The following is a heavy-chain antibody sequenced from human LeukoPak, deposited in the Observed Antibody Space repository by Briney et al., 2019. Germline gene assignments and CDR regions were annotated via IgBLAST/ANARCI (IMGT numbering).Heavy chain of an antibody. J-gene: IGHJ4*02. CDR1: GFTFSTYA. D-gene: IGHD5-12*01. V-gene: IGHV3-33*08. CDR3: ARDRGYDPHYYFDY. Sequence: GRSLRLSCAASGFTFSTYAMHWVRQAPGKGLEWVALIWYDGNKKYFEDSVKGRFTISRDNSKNTLYLQMNSLRAEDTAVYYCARDRGYDPHYYFDYRGQGTLVTVSS. CDR2: IWYDGNKK.